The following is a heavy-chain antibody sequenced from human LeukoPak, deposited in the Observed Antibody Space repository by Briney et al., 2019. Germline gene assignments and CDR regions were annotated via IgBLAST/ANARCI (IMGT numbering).Heavy chain of an antibody. CDR3: AKTSYYYGSGSYFHFDY. D-gene: IGHD3-10*01. Sequence: SETLSLTCTVSGGSISNYFWSWIRQPAGKGLEWIGRIYSSGSTYYNPSLKSRVTMSVDTPKNQFSLKLSSVTAADTAVYYCAKTSYYYGSGSYFHFDYWGQGTLVTVSS. J-gene: IGHJ4*02. CDR1: GGSISNYF. V-gene: IGHV4-4*07. CDR2: IYSSGST.